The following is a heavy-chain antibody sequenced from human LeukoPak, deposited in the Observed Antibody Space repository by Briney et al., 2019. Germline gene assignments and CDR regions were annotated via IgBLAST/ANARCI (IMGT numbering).Heavy chain of an antibody. J-gene: IGHJ3*02. V-gene: IGHV3-21*01. Sequence: GGSLRLSCAASGFTFSSYSMNWVRQAPGKGLEWVSSISTSSIYIYYADSVKGRFTISRDNAKNSLFLQMDSLRAEDTAVYYCARNLYTMGSTDAFDIWGQGTMVTVSS. CDR3: ARNLYTMGSTDAFDI. CDR2: ISTSSIYI. CDR1: GFTFSSYS. D-gene: IGHD1-26*01.